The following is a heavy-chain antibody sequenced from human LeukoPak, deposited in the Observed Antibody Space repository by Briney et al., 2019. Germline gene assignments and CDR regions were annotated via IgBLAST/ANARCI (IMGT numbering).Heavy chain of an antibody. D-gene: IGHD3-22*01. Sequence: SETLSLTCTVSGYSISSGYYWGWIRQPPGKGLEWVGTIYHTGYTYYNPSVNGRVTISIDTSKNQFSLKLSSVTAADTAVYYCAREYYYDSSASPLGYWGQGALVTVSS. V-gene: IGHV4-38-2*02. J-gene: IGHJ4*02. CDR1: GYSISSGYY. CDR3: AREYYYDSSASPLGY. CDR2: IYHTGYT.